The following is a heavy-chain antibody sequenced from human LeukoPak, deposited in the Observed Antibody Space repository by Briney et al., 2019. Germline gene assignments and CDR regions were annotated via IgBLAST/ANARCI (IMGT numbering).Heavy chain of an antibody. CDR2: INPNSGGT. CDR3: ARDPYLNSGSYYDDAFDI. Sequence: ASVKVSCKASGYTFTSYYMHWVRQAPGQGLEWMGWINPNSGGTNYAQKFQGRVTMTRDTSISTAYMELSRLRSDDTAVYYCARDPYLNSGSYYDDAFDIWGQGTMVTVSS. J-gene: IGHJ3*02. D-gene: IGHD1-26*01. V-gene: IGHV1-2*02. CDR1: GYTFTSYY.